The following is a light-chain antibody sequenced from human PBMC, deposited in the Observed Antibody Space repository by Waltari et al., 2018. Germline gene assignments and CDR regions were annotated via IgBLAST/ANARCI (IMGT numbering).Light chain of an antibody. V-gene: IGKV1-5*03. CDR1: QSISSW. Sequence: DIQMTQSPSTLSASVGDRVTITCRASQSISSWLAWYQQKPGKAPKLLIYKASSLESGVPSRFSGIGSGTEFTLTISSLQPDDFATYYCQQYNSYPYTFGQGTKLEIK. CDR3: QQYNSYPYT. CDR2: KAS. J-gene: IGKJ2*01.